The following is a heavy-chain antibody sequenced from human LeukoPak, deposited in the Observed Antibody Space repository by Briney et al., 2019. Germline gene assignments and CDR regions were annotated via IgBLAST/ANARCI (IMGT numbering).Heavy chain of an antibody. CDR2: INPNSGGT. D-gene: IGHD5-18*01. J-gene: IGHJ6*03. CDR3: AAGPGYSYGYYMDV. Sequence: GASVKVSCKASGYTFTGYYMHWVRQAPGQGLEWMGWINPNSGGTNYAQKFQGRVTMTRDTSISTAYMELSRLRSDDTAVYYCAAGPGYSYGYYMDVWGKGTTVTVSS. CDR1: GYTFTGYY. V-gene: IGHV1-2*02.